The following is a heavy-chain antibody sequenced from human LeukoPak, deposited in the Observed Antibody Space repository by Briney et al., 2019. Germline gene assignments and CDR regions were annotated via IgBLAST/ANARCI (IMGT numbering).Heavy chain of an antibody. CDR3: ARESRYYDILTVRYYYGMDV. V-gene: IGHV4-38-2*02. CDR1: GYSISSGYY. J-gene: IGHJ6*04. D-gene: IGHD3-9*01. Sequence: SETLSLTCAVYGYSISSGYYWGWIRPPPGKGMEWIGSIYHSGSTYYNPSLKSRVTISVDSSKNQFSLKLSSVTAADTAVYYCARESRYYDILTVRYYYGMDVWGKGTTVTVSS. CDR2: IYHSGST.